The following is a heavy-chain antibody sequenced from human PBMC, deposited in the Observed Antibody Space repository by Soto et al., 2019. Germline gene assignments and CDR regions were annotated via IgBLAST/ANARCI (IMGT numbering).Heavy chain of an antibody. CDR1: GYTFGNHW. CDR2: MNSDWSLI. Sequence: PGGSLRLSCAVAGYTFGNHWMHWVRQAPGKGLEWVSRMNSDWSLINYADSVKGRFTVSRDNAKNTLYLQMNSLRVEDTAVYYCATAEVDYWGPGTLVTVSS. J-gene: IGHJ4*02. V-gene: IGHV3-74*01. CDR3: ATAEVDY.